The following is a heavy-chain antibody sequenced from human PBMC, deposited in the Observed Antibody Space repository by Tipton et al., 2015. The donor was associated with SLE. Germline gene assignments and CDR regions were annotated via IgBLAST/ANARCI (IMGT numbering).Heavy chain of an antibody. J-gene: IGHJ4*02. CDR3: ARGEQQLTQEAFDY. CDR2: IYYSGST. V-gene: IGHV4-39*07. CDR1: GGSISSSSYY. Sequence: TLSLTCTVSGGSISSSSYYWGWIRQPPGKGLEWIGSIYYSGSTYYNPSLKSRVTISVDTSKNQFSLKLSSVTAADTAVYYCARGEQQLTQEAFDYWGQGTLVTVSS. D-gene: IGHD6-13*01.